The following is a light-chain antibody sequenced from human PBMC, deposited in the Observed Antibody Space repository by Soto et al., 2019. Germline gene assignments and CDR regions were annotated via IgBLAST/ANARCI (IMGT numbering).Light chain of an antibody. CDR3: QQYISYS. CDR2: RAS. Sequence: DIQMTQSPSTLSASVGDKITITCRANQSVSTWLAWYQQPPGKAPSLLIYRASTLESGVPSRFSGSGSGTEFTLTISGLQPDDFETYYCQQYISYSFGGGTKVEIK. V-gene: IGKV1-5*03. J-gene: IGKJ4*01. CDR1: QSVSTW.